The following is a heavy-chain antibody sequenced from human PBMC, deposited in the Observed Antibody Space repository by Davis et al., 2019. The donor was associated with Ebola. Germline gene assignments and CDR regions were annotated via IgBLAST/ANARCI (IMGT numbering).Heavy chain of an antibody. CDR1: GFTFTSSA. CDR3: AAVVLSYYGMDV. Sequence: SVKVSCKASGFTFTSSAVQWVRQARGQRLEWIGWIVVGSGNTNYAQKFQERVTITRDMSTSTAYMELSSLRSEDTAVYYCAAVVLSYYGMDVWGQGTTVTVSS. V-gene: IGHV1-58*01. J-gene: IGHJ6*02. D-gene: IGHD6-13*01. CDR2: IVVGSGNT.